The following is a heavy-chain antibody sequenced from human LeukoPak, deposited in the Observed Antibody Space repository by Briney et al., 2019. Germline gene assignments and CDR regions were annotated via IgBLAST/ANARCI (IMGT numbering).Heavy chain of an antibody. D-gene: IGHD1-26*01. CDR2: IIPIFGTA. V-gene: IGHV1-69*13. CDR3: ARDSGSYYHY. CDR1: GGTFSSYA. J-gene: IGHJ4*02. Sequence: ASVKLSCKASGGTFSSYAISWVRQAPGQRLEWMGGIIPIFGTANYAQKFQARVTITADESTSTAYMELRSLRCEDTAVYYCARDSGSYYHYWGQGTLVTVSS.